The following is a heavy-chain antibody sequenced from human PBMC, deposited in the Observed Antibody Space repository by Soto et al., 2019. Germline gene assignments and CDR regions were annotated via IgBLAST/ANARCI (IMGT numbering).Heavy chain of an antibody. J-gene: IGHJ3*02. D-gene: IGHD4-17*01. CDR2: IYHTGTT. V-gene: IGHV4-30-4*01. Sequence: SETLGIGCSFSGGSISTDDRYWSWIRQPPGKGLEWIGYIYHTGTTYYNPSLKSRVAISVDTSQNQFSLKLTSVTAADTAVYYCARYYGGNSDAFDIWGQGTMVTVSS. CDR3: ARYYGGNSDAFDI. CDR1: GGSISTDDRY.